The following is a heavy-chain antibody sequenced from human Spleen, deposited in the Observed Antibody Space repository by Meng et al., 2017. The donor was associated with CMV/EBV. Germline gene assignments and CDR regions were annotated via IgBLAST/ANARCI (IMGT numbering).Heavy chain of an antibody. CDR2: INPNSGGT. Sequence: ASVKVSCKASGYTFISYNMHWVRQAPGQGLEWMGWINPNSGGTEYGQKFQGRVTMTRDTSSSTAYMELSRLTSDDTAVYYCAREPSGSYDYWGQGTLVTVSS. CDR3: AREPSGSYDY. V-gene: IGHV1-2*02. CDR1: GYTFISYN. J-gene: IGHJ4*02. D-gene: IGHD1-26*01.